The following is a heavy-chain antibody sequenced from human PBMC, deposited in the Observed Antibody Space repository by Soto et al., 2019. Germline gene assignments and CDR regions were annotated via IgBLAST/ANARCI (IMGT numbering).Heavy chain of an antibody. CDR2: VYYSGNT. Sequence: SETLSLTCTVSGGSVSPYYWSWIRQPPGKGLEWIGYVYYSGNTNYNPSLESRVTISVDTSRNRFSLNLTSATAADTAVYYCARNGAAASYAHSYMDVWARGTAVTVSS. CDR3: ARNGAAASYAHSYMDV. V-gene: IGHV4-59*02. D-gene: IGHD6-13*01. CDR1: GGSVSPYY. J-gene: IGHJ6*03.